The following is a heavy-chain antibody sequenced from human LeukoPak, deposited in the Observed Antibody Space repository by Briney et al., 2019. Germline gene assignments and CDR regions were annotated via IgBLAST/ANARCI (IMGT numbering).Heavy chain of an antibody. CDR3: ARHGLLWFGELLGYFDY. Sequence: SETLSLTCTVSGGSISSYYWSWIRQPPGKGLEWIGYIYYSGSTNYNPSLKSRVTISVDTSKNQFSLKLGSVTAADTAVYYCARHGLLWFGELLGYFDYWGQGTLVTVSS. J-gene: IGHJ4*02. D-gene: IGHD3-10*01. V-gene: IGHV4-59*08. CDR2: IYYSGST. CDR1: GGSISSYY.